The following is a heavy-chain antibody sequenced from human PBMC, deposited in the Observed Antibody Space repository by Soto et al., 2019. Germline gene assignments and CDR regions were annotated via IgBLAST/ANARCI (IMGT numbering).Heavy chain of an antibody. D-gene: IGHD2-15*01. V-gene: IGHV3-23*01. CDR1: GFTFSNYA. Sequence: EVPLLESGGGLVQPGGSLRLSCAVSGFTFSNYAMSWVRQAPGKGLEWVSAVSGRGSSTYYADSVKGRFTISRDNSKNTLDLQMNSLRAEDTAVYYCARRSPSWAFDIWGQGTMVTVSS. CDR3: ARRSPSWAFDI. CDR2: VSGRGSST. J-gene: IGHJ3*02.